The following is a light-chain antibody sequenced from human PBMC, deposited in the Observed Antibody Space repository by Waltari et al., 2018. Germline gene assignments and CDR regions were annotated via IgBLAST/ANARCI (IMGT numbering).Light chain of an antibody. J-gene: IGKJ1*01. Sequence: DIQLTQSPSSLSASVGDRVTITCRASQSIATYLNWYQEKPGKAPKLLIFAASSLQSWVPSRFSGSGSGTGFTLSISSLQPEDFATYYCQQSFISPWTFGQGTKVEIK. CDR2: AAS. CDR3: QQSFISPWT. V-gene: IGKV1-39*01. CDR1: QSIATY.